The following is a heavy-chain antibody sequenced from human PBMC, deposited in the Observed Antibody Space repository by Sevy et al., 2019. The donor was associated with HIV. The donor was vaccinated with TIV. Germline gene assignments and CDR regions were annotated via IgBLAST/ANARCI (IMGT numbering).Heavy chain of an antibody. J-gene: IGHJ4*02. CDR1: GFTFSNYV. CDR3: ARRYLPSAPPALDY. V-gene: IGHV3-23*01. Sequence: GGSLRLSCAASGFTFSNYVMNWVRQAPGKGLEWVSVISYGGGTTYYADSVKGRFTISRDDSKDTVYLEMNSLRAEDTAVYYCARRYLPSAPPALDYWGQGTLVTVSS. D-gene: IGHD2-2*01. CDR2: ISYGGGTT.